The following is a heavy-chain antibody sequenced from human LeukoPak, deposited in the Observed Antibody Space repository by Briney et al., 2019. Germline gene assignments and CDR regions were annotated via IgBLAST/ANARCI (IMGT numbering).Heavy chain of an antibody. V-gene: IGHV3-48*03. CDR1: GFTLSSYE. J-gene: IGHJ4*02. CDR3: ALTTVTPDAY. CDR2: ISSSGSTI. D-gene: IGHD4-17*01. Sequence: GGSLRLSCAASGFTLSSYEMNWVRQAPGKGLEWVSYISSSGSTIYYADSVKGRFTISRDNAKNSLYLQMNSLRAEDTAVYYCALTTVTPDAYWGQGTLVTVSS.